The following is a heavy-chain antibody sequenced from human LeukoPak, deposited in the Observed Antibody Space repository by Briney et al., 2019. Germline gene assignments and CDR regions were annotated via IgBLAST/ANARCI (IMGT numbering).Heavy chain of an antibody. Sequence: SGTLSLTCTVSGGSISSYYWSWIRQPPGKGLEWIGYIYYSGSTNYNPSLKSRVTISVDTSKNQFSLKLSSVTAADTAVYYCASSKSIVGATPFDYWGQGTLVTVSS. D-gene: IGHD1-26*01. V-gene: IGHV4-59*01. J-gene: IGHJ4*02. CDR2: IYYSGST. CDR1: GGSISSYY. CDR3: ASSKSIVGATPFDY.